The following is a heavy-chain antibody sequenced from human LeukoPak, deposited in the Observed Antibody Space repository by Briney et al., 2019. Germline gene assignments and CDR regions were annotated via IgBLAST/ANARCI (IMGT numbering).Heavy chain of an antibody. D-gene: IGHD6-19*01. CDR2: ISDGAKTI. V-gene: IGHV3-48*03. Sequence: GGSLRLSCAASGFTFNSYEMNWVRQAPGKGLEWISYISDGAKTIYYADSVKGRFTISRDNAKNSLYLQMNRLRAGDTAVYYCARDPLYTSGWYYFDYWGQGTLVTVSS. J-gene: IGHJ4*02. CDR1: GFTFNSYE. CDR3: ARDPLYTSGWYYFDY.